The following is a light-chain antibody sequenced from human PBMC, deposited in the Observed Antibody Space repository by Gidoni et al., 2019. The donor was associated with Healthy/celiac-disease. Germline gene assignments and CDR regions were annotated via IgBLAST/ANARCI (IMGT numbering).Light chain of an antibody. CDR1: SSNIGNNA. J-gene: IGLJ3*02. CDR3: AAWDDSLNGHWV. V-gene: IGLV1-36*01. Sequence: SVLTQPPSASEAPRQRVTISCSGSSSNIGNNAVHCYQQLPGRAPKLLIYYDDLLPSGVSDRFSGSKSGTSAYLAISGLQSEDEADYYCAAWDDSLNGHWVFGGGTKLTVL. CDR2: YDD.